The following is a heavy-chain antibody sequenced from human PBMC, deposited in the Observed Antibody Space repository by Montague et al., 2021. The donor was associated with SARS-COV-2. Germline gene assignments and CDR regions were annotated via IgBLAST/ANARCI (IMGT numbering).Heavy chain of an antibody. J-gene: IGHJ5*02. CDR1: GGSISSYY. D-gene: IGHD1-14*01. V-gene: IGHV4-4*07. Sequence: SETLSLTCTVSGGSISSYYWCWIRQPAGQGLEWIGRIYSSGSTNNNPSLKSRVTMSVDTSRNQFSLKLTSVTAADTAAYYCARGRLTLWIVEVRPGKDWFDPWGQGTLVTVSS. CDR2: IYSSGST. CDR3: ARGRLTLWIVEVRPGKDWFDP.